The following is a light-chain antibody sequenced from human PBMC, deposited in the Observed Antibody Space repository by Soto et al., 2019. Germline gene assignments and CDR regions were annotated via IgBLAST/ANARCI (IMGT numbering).Light chain of an antibody. J-gene: IGKJ2*01. CDR1: QDIMNN. V-gene: IGKV1-33*01. Sequence: DIQMTQSPSSLSTSVGDSVAITCQASQDIMNNLNWYQQKQGKAPKPLIYDASNLETGVPSRFSGSGSGTDFTLTISSLQPEDVATYFCQQFDQLPRTFGQGTKLEIK. CDR3: QQFDQLPRT. CDR2: DAS.